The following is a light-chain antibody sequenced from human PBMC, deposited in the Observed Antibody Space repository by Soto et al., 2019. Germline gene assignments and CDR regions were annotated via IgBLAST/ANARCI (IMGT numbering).Light chain of an antibody. CDR3: QQSYSRPPT. CDR1: QSISNH. Sequence: DILMTQSPSSLSVSLEDRVIITCGACQSISNHLNWYQQKPGKAPKLLIFAASSLQSGVPSRFSGSRSGPDFTLTISSLQPEDFATYYCQQSYSRPPTFGQGTKVDI. J-gene: IGKJ1*01. CDR2: AAS. V-gene: IGKV1-39*01.